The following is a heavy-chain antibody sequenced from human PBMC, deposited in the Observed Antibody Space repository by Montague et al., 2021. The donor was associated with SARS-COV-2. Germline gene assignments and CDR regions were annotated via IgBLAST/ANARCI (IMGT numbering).Heavy chain of an antibody. V-gene: IGHV4-30-2*01. Sequence: TLSLTCAVSGGSISSGGYSWNWIRQPPGKGLEWIGYTYHSGSTYYHTPITSGLTTSLHSSKNQFSLNLTSVTAADTAVYYCARGSMVRGGRVYYGVDVRGQAATLTLS. CDR2: TYHSGST. J-gene: IGHJ6*02. D-gene: IGHD3-10*01. CDR3: ARGSMVRGGRVYYGVDV. CDR1: GGSISSGGYS.